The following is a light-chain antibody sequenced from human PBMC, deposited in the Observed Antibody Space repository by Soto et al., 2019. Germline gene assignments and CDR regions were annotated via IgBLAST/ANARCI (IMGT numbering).Light chain of an antibody. CDR2: DAS. Sequence: EIVLTQSPATLSLSPGERATLSCRASQSVSSYLAWYQQKPGQAPRLLIYDASNRATGIPARFSGSGSGTDFTLTISSLEPEDFAVYCCQQRSNFLTFGGGTKVEIK. CDR3: QQRSNFLT. V-gene: IGKV3-11*01. J-gene: IGKJ4*01. CDR1: QSVSSY.